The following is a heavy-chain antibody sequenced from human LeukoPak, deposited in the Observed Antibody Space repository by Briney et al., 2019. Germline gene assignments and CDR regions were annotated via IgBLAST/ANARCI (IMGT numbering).Heavy chain of an antibody. CDR1: GYTLTELS. J-gene: IGHJ6*02. CDR3: ARDPAQWSEHYYYYGMDV. D-gene: IGHD6-19*01. CDR2: IIPIFGTA. Sequence: LRASVKVSCKVSGYTLTELSMHWVRQAPGKGLEWMGGIIPIFGTANYAQKFQGRVTITADESTSTAYMELSSLRSEDTAVYYCARDPAQWSEHYYYYGMDVWGQGTTVTVSS. V-gene: IGHV1-69*13.